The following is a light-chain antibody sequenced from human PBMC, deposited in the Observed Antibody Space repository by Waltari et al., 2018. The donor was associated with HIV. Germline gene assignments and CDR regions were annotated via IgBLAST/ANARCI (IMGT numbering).Light chain of an antibody. V-gene: IGKV1-5*03. CDR2: KAS. Sequence: DIQMTLSPSTLSESVGDRVTITCRASQSISSWLAWYQQKPGKAPKILIYKASSLESGVPSRFSGSGSGTEFTLTISSLQPDDFATYYCQQYDSYSWTFGQGTKVEIK. CDR1: QSISSW. CDR3: QQYDSYSWT. J-gene: IGKJ1*01.